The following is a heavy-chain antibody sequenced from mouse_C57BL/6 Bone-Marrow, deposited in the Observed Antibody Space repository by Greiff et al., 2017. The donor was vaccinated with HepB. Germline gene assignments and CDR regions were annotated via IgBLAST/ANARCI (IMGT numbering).Heavy chain of an antibody. J-gene: IGHJ3*01. V-gene: IGHV2-9-1*01. CDR2: IWTGGGT. D-gene: IGHD2-5*01. CDR1: GFSLTSYA. Sequence: VKLVESGPGLVAPSQSLSITCTVSGFSLTSYAISWVRQPPGKGLEWLGVIWTGGGTNYNSALKSRLSISKDNSKSQVFLKMNSLQTDDTARYYCARNTGSNYVAWFAYWGQGTLVTVSA. CDR3: ARNTGSNYVAWFAY.